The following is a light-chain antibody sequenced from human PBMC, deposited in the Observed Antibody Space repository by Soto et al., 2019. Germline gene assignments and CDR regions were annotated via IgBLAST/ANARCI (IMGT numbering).Light chain of an antibody. Sequence: DIVMTQSPDSLAVSLGERATINCKSSQSVFYSSSNKNYLAWYQQKPGQPPKLLIHWASTREYGVPDRFSGSGSGTDFTLTISSLQADDVAVYYCQQDYGIPITFGQGTRLEIK. CDR1: QSVFYSSSNKNY. J-gene: IGKJ5*01. V-gene: IGKV4-1*01. CDR3: QQDYGIPIT. CDR2: WAS.